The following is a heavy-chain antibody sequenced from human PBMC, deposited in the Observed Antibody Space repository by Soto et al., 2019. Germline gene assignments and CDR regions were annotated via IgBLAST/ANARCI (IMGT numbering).Heavy chain of an antibody. J-gene: IGHJ6*02. D-gene: IGHD3-10*01. CDR1: GDTFKNCV. V-gene: IGHV1-69*01. CDR2: IIPLFGTT. Sequence: QVQVVQSGVEVRRPGSSVKVSCKASGDTFKNCVISWVRQAPGQGLEWMGGIIPLFGTTDFAQRFQGRLTITTDESTTTAYMELSRLRSEDTATYYCAAELGFGNLSVVWGPGTTVIVSS. CDR3: AAELGFGNLSVV.